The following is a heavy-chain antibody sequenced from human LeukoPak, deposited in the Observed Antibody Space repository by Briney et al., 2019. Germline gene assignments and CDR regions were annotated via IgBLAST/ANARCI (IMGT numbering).Heavy chain of an antibody. J-gene: IGHJ4*02. CDR2: INQDESAK. V-gene: IGHV3-7*03. Sequence: GGSLRLSCAASGFTFSRYWMSWVRQAPGKGLEWVASINQDESAKFYVDSVKGRFTISRDNSKNTLYLQMNSLRAEDTAVYYCAKQHIVVVPAASFPSPYFDYWGQGTLVTVSS. CDR1: GFTFSRYW. D-gene: IGHD2-2*01. CDR3: AKQHIVVVPAASFPSPYFDY.